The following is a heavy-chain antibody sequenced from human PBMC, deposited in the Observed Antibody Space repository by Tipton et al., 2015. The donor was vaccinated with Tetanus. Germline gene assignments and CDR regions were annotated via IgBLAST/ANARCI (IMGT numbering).Heavy chain of an antibody. Sequence: SLRLSCEVSGFTLSNYKMNWVRQAPGRGLEWVSSISSTSRYINYADSVKGRFTVSRDNAKSSLFLQMNSLRDDDTAVYYCVSGAALDYWGQGTLITVSS. D-gene: IGHD6-25*01. CDR1: GFTLSNYK. V-gene: IGHV3-21*06. CDR3: VSGAALDY. CDR2: ISSTSRYI. J-gene: IGHJ4*02.